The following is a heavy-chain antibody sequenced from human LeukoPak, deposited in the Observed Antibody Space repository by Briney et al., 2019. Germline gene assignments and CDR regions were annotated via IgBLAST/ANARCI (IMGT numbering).Heavy chain of an antibody. CDR1: GGSISSGGYY. D-gene: IGHD6-13*01. J-gene: IGHJ4*02. CDR2: IYYSGST. V-gene: IGHV4-31*03. CDR3: ARGDGDGSGWYHNPPPPYFDY. Sequence: ASETLSLTCTVSGGSISSGGYYWSWIRQHPGKGLEWIGYIYYSGSTYYNPSLKSRVTISVDTSKNQFSLKLSSVTAADTAVYYCARGDGDGSGWYHNPPPPYFDYWGQGTLVTVSS.